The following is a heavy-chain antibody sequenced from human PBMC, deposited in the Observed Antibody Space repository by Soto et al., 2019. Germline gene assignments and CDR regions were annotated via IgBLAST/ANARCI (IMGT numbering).Heavy chain of an antibody. Sequence: QITLKESGPTLVKPTQTLTLTCTFSGFSLSTSGVGVGWIRQPPGKALEWLALIYWDDDKRYSPSLKSRLTITKDTSKNQVVLTMTNMDTVDTATYYCAHSLYDFWSGSRAPLFDSWGQGTMVTVSS. CDR3: AHSLYDFWSGSRAPLFDS. J-gene: IGHJ4*02. CDR1: GFSLSTSGVG. CDR2: IYWDDDK. D-gene: IGHD3-3*01. V-gene: IGHV2-5*02.